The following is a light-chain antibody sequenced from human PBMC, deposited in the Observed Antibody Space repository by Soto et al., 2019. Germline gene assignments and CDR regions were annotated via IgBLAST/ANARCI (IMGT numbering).Light chain of an antibody. V-gene: IGKV3-15*01. Sequence: EIVMTQSPATLSVSPGERATLSCRASPSVSSNLAWYQQKPGQAPWLLIYGATTRATGIPARFSGSGSGTEFTLTISRLQSEDFAFYYCQQYNNWLPWTFGQGTKVDIK. CDR2: GAT. CDR3: QQYNNWLPWT. CDR1: PSVSSN. J-gene: IGKJ1*01.